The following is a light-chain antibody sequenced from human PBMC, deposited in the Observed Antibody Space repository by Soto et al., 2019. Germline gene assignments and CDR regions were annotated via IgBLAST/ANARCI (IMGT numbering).Light chain of an antibody. V-gene: IGLV2-14*01. Sequence: QPVLTQPASVSGSPGQSITISCTGTSSDVGGYNYVSWYQQHPGKAPKLMIYDVSNRPSGVSNRFSGSKSGNTASLTISGLQAEDEADYYCSSYTSSYGVFGGGTKLTVL. J-gene: IGLJ3*02. CDR2: DVS. CDR1: SSDVGGYNY. CDR3: SSYTSSYGV.